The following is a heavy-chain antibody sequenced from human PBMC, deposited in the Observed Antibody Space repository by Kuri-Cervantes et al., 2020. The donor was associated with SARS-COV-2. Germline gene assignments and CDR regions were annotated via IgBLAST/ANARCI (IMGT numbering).Heavy chain of an antibody. J-gene: IGHJ4*02. CDR1: GFTFSNAW. D-gene: IGHD4-17*01. V-gene: IGHV3-15*01. CDR3: AKDTTTVTATLLLDY. CDR2: IKSKTDGGTT. Sequence: GESLKISCAASGFTFSNAWMSWVRQAPGKGLEWVGRIKSKTDGGTTDYAAPVKGRFTISRDDSKNTLYLQMNSLRAEDTAVYYCAKDTTTVTATLLLDYWGQGTLVTVSS.